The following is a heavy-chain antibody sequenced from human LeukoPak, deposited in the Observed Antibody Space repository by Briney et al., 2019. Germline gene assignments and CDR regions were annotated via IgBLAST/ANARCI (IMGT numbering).Heavy chain of an antibody. Sequence: SETLSLTCAVSGGSISSGGYSWSWIRQPPGTGLEWIGYIYQSGSTYYNPSLKRRVTISVDRSKNQFSLNLNSVTAADTAVYYCARYVGKGTQSYYFDYWGQGTLVTVSS. CDR1: GGSISSGGYS. J-gene: IGHJ4*02. V-gene: IGHV4-30-2*01. D-gene: IGHD3-10*02. CDR3: ARYVGKGTQSYYFDY. CDR2: IYQSGST.